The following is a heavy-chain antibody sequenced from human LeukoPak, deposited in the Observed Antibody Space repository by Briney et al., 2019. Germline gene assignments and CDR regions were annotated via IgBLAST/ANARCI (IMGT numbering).Heavy chain of an antibody. CDR1: GGSISSGYYY. CDR3: AVVPHYDFWSGYPN. Sequence: SQTLSLTCTVSGGSISSGYYYWSWIRQPPGKGLQWIGYIYYSGTTYYNPSLKSRLTISVDTSKNQFSLKLSSVTAADTAVYYCAVVPHYDFWSGYPNWGQGTLVTVSS. D-gene: IGHD3-3*01. V-gene: IGHV4-30-4*08. J-gene: IGHJ4*02. CDR2: IYYSGTT.